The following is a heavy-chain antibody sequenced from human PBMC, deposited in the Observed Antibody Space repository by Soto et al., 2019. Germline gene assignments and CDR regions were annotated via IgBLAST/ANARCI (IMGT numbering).Heavy chain of an antibody. D-gene: IGHD4-17*01. J-gene: IGHJ6*02. CDR2: ISGGGGST. V-gene: IGHV3-23*01. CDR3: AKDRTTVDFPYGMDV. Sequence: EVQLLESGGGLVQPGGSLRLSCAASGFTVSSYAMTWVRQAPGKGLEWVSGISGGGGSTYYADSMKGRFTISRDNSKNTLFLQMNSLRAEDTAVYYCAKDRTTVDFPYGMDVWGQGTTVSVSS. CDR1: GFTVSSYA.